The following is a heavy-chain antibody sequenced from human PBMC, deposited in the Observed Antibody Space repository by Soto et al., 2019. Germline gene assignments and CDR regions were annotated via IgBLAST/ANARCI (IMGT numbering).Heavy chain of an antibody. Sequence: SETLSLTCTVSGGSISSYYWSWIRQPPGKGLEWIGYIYYSGSTNYNPSLKSRVTISVDTSKNQFSLKLSSVTAADTAVYYCARAVDGYGADHWGQGTLVTVSS. CDR1: GGSISSYY. CDR3: ARAVDGYGADH. J-gene: IGHJ4*02. D-gene: IGHD5-12*01. CDR2: IYYSGST. V-gene: IGHV4-59*01.